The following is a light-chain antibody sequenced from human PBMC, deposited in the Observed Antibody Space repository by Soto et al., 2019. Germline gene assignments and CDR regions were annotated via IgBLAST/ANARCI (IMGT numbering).Light chain of an antibody. J-gene: IGKJ1*01. Sequence: DIQMTQSPSTLSASVGDRVTITCRASQSISSWLAWYQQKPGKAPKLLIYDASNLERGVPSRFSGSGSGTAFTLTISSLQPDDFATYYCQQYDGYSRTFGQGAKVDIE. CDR2: DAS. V-gene: IGKV1-5*01. CDR3: QQYDGYSRT. CDR1: QSISSW.